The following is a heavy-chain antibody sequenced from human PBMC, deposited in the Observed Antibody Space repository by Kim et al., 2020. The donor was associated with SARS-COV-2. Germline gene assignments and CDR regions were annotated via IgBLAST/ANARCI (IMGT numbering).Heavy chain of an antibody. V-gene: IGHV6-1*01. CDR3: VRVSRGSSDFNY. D-gene: IGHD6-6*01. J-gene: IGHJ4*02. CDR2: TYYRSKWSS. Sequence: SQTLSLTCAISGDSVSSNSASWTWIRQSPSRGLEWLGRTYYRSKWSSAYAVSVKGRITIKPDTSKNQVSLQLNSVTPEDTAVYYCVRVSRGSSDFNYWGQGTLVTVSS. CDR1: GDSVSSNSAS.